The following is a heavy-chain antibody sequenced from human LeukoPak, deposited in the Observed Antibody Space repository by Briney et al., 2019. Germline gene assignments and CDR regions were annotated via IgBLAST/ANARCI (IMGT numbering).Heavy chain of an antibody. D-gene: IGHD5/OR15-5a*01. Sequence: GGSLRLSCAASELTFSSYWMSWVRQAPGKGLECVANIKQDGSEKYYVDSMKGRFTISRDNAKSSLYLQMNSLRAEDTAVYYCARVTVCLGGYYYYYGMDVWGQGTTVTVSS. CDR2: IKQDGSEK. J-gene: IGHJ6*02. V-gene: IGHV3-7*01. CDR3: ARVTVCLGGYYYYYGMDV. CDR1: ELTFSSYW.